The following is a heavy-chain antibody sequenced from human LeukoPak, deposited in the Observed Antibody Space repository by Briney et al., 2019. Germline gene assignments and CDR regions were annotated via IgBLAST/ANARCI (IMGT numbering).Heavy chain of an antibody. CDR2: ISYDGSNK. J-gene: IGHJ4*02. CDR1: GFTFSSYG. Sequence: GGSLRLSCAASGFTFSSYGMHWVRQAPGKGLEWVAVISYDGSNKYYADSVKGRFTISRDNSKNTLYLQMNSLRAEDTAVYYCARDVQISVYENPPEFDYWGQGTLVTVSS. CDR3: ARDVQISVYENPPEFDY. D-gene: IGHD2-8*01. V-gene: IGHV3-30*03.